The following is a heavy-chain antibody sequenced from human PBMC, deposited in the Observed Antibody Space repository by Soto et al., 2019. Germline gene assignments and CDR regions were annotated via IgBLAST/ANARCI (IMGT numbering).Heavy chain of an antibody. D-gene: IGHD3-10*01. CDR3: ARGVTAGVDY. Sequence: VAPVKVSCKASGYSFTSLDINWVRQTTGQGLEWMGWMEPSSGKTGYAQRFQDRVTMTRDTSINTAYMELRSLTSDDTAFYYCARGVTAGVDYWGQGTLVTVSS. J-gene: IGHJ4*02. V-gene: IGHV1-8*01. CDR1: GYSFTSLD. CDR2: MEPSSGKT.